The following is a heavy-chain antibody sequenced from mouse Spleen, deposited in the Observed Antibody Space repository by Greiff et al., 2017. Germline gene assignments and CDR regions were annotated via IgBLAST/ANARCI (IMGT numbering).Heavy chain of an antibody. CDR2: ISSGGGNT. V-gene: IGHV5-9*04. D-gene: IGHD1-1*01. CDR3: AREKELLRSFFDY. Sequence: EVKLVESGGGLVKLGGSLKLSCAASGFTFSSYAMSWVRQTPEKRLEWVATISSGGGNTYYPDSVKGRFTISRDNAKNTLYLQMSSLKSEDTAMYYCAREKELLRSFFDYWGQGTTLTVSS. CDR1: GFTFSSYA. J-gene: IGHJ2*01.